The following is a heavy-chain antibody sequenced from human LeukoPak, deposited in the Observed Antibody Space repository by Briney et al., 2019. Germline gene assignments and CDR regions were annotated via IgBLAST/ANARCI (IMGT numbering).Heavy chain of an antibody. D-gene: IGHD6-19*01. CDR3: VRDSGSGWYDY. CDR1: GRSIRGYY. Sequence: SETLSLTCTVSGRSIRGYYWNWIRQPAGKGLEWIGRMHTSGSTNHNPSLKSRITMSVDRSKNQFSLKLSSVTAADTAVYYCVRDSGSGWYDYWGQGTLVTVSS. CDR2: MHTSGST. J-gene: IGHJ4*02. V-gene: IGHV4-4*07.